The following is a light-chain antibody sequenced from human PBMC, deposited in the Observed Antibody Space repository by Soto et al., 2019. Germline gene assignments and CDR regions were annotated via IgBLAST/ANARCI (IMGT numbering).Light chain of an antibody. J-gene: IGLJ2*01. V-gene: IGLV2-14*01. Sequence: QSALTQPASVSGSPGQSITISCTGTSSDVGGYNYVSWYQQHPGKAPKLMIYDVSNRPSGVSNRFSGYKSGNTASLTISGLQAEDGAYDQCSAHTRYRTLVFGSGTTLTVL. CDR1: SSDVGGYNY. CDR3: SAHTRYRTLV. CDR2: DVS.